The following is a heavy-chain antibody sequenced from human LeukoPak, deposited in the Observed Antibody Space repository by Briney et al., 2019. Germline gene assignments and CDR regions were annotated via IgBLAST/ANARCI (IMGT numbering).Heavy chain of an antibody. CDR3: ARAGYCSSTSCRPDAFDI. D-gene: IGHD2-2*01. CDR1: GGSISSSSYY. CDR2: IYYSGST. Sequence: SETLSLTCTVSGGSISSSSYYWGWIRQPPGKGLEWIGSIYYSGSTYYNPSLKSRVTISVDTSKNQFSLKLSSVTAADTAVYYCARAGYCSSTSCRPDAFDIWGQGTMVTVSS. J-gene: IGHJ3*02. V-gene: IGHV4-39*07.